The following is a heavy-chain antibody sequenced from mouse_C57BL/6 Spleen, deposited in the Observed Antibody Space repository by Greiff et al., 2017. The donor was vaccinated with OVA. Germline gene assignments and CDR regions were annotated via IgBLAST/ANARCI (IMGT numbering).Heavy chain of an antibody. D-gene: IGHD1-1*01. CDR2: IYPRDGST. CDR3: ARKDYGYAMDY. J-gene: IGHJ4*01. CDR1: GYTFTSYD. Sequence: VKLVESGPELVKPGASVKLSCKASGYTFTSYDINWVKQRPGQGLEWIGWIYPRDGSTKYNEKFKGQATLTVDTSSSTAYMELHSLTSEDSAVYFCARKDYGYAMDYWGQGTSVTVSS. V-gene: IGHV1-85*01.